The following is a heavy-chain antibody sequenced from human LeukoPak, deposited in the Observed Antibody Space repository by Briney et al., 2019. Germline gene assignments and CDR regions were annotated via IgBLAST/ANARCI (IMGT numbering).Heavy chain of an antibody. J-gene: IGHJ5*02. Sequence: SETLSLTCTVSGGSISSYYWSWIRQPPGKGLEWIGYIYYSGSTNYNPSLKSRVTISGDASIHQFSLKLSSVTAADTAVYYCARAADSSGWYFNWFDPGGQGTLVTVSS. V-gene: IGHV4-59*01. CDR2: IYYSGST. D-gene: IGHD6-19*01. CDR1: GGSISSYY. CDR3: ARAADSSGWYFNWFDP.